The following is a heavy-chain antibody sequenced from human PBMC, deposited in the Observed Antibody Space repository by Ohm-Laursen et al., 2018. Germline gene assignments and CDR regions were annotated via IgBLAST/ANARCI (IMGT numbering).Heavy chain of an antibody. CDR1: GYSISSGYY. CDR3: ARHEEWDLGT. D-gene: IGHD1-26*01. CDR2: IYYSGNT. Sequence: WQTLSLTCAVSGYSISSGYYWGWIRQPPGKGLEWIGFIYYSGNTNYNPSLKSRVTISVDTSKNQFSLKLNSVTAADTAVYYCARHEEWDLGTWGQGTLVTVSS. V-gene: IGHV4-38-2*01. J-gene: IGHJ5*02.